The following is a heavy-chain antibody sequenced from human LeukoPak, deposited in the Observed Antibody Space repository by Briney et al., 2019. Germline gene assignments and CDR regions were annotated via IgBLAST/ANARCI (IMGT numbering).Heavy chain of an antibody. D-gene: IGHD6-19*01. J-gene: IGHJ2*01. CDR3: AREDSSDWYFDL. V-gene: IGHV4-31*03. CDR2: IYYSGST. CDR1: GGSISSGGYY. Sequence: SETLSLTCTVSGGSISSGGYYWSWIRQHPGKGLEWIGYIYYSGSTYYNPSLKSRVTISVDTPKNQFSLKLSSVTAADTAVYYCAREDSSDWYFDLWGRGTLVTVSS.